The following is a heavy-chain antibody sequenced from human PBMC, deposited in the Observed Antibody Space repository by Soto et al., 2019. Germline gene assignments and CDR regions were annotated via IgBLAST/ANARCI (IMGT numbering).Heavy chain of an antibody. CDR3: ARDKPLSGSYGIWDY. V-gene: IGHV3-23*01. J-gene: IGHJ4*02. D-gene: IGHD1-26*01. CDR1: GFTFNKYA. Sequence: GGSLRLSCVASGFTFNKYALAWVRQAPGKGLEWVSAISGSGASTYDADSVKGRFTISRDNSKNPLYHQMNSLRAEDTAVYYCARDKPLSGSYGIWDYWGQATLVIVSS. CDR2: ISGSGAST.